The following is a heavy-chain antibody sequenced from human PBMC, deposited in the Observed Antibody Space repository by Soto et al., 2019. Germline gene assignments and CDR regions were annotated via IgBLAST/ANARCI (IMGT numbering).Heavy chain of an antibody. CDR2: IIPIFGTA. D-gene: IGHD5-12*01. CDR1: GGTFSSYA. J-gene: IGHJ4*02. Sequence: SVKVSCKASGGTFSSYAISWVRQAPGQGLEWMGGIIPIFGTANYAQKFQGRVTITADESTSTAYMELSSLRSEDTAVYYCAGRIEMATIGPFDYWGQGTLVTVSS. CDR3: AGRIEMATIGPFDY. V-gene: IGHV1-69*13.